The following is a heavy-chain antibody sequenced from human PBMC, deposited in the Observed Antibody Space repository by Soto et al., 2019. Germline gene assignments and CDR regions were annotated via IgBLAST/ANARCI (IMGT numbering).Heavy chain of an antibody. D-gene: IGHD5-18*01. V-gene: IGHV3-74*03. CDR2: INDDGTIT. CDR1: GFTFSRFW. CDR3: LPSGLRYGNDAFDI. Sequence: EVQLVESGGGLVQPGGSLRLSCAAFGFTFSRFWMRWVRQAPGEGLVWVSHINDDGTITTYADSVKGRFTISRDNAENTVYLAMNSPRNEDTASYSRLPSGLRYGNDAFDIWGQGTMVTVSS. J-gene: IGHJ3*02.